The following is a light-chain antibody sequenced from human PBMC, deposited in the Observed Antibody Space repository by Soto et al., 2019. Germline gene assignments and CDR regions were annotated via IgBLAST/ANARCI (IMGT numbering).Light chain of an antibody. Sequence: EIVLTXSPXXXXLSPGESATLSCRASQSVSSNYLGWYQQRPGQAPRLLIYGVSSRATGIPDRFSGSGSGTDFTLTISRLEPEDFAVYYCQQYGSSRTFGQGTKVEIK. V-gene: IGKV3-20*01. J-gene: IGKJ1*01. CDR1: QSVSSNY. CDR2: GVS. CDR3: QQYGSSRT.